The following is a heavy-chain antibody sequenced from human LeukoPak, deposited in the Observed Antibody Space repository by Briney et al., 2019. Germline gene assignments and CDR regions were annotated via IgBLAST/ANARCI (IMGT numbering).Heavy chain of an antibody. CDR3: ARDGANWGFDY. V-gene: IGHV4-59*01. D-gene: IGHD7-27*01. CDR1: GGSIRTYN. CDR2: IYYSGST. J-gene: IGHJ4*02. Sequence: KPSETLSLTCTVPGGSIRTYNWSSIRQPPGKGREWIGYIYYSGSTNYNPSLKSRATISVDTSKNQFSLKLTSVTAADTAVYYCARDGANWGFDYWGQGTLVTVSS.